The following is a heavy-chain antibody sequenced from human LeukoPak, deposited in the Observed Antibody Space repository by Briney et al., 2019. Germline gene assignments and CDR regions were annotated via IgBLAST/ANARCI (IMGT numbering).Heavy chain of an antibody. CDR3: AREERWIQFKY. V-gene: IGHV3-30*02. CDR1: GFTFNNYG. CDR2: IRYNGNNQ. D-gene: IGHD5-24*01. J-gene: IGHJ4*02. Sequence: GGSLRLSCAASGFTFNNYGMHWVRQAPGKGLGGVAFIRYNGNNQSYADSARGRFTISRDNPKNTLYLHMNILTAEDTAINYFAREERWIQFKYWGQGTLVTVSS.